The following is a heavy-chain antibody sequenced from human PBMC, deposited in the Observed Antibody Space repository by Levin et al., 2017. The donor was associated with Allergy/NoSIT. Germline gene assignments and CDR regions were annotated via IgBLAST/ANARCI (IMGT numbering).Heavy chain of an antibody. CDR3: ARGPGSYRHPPDY. J-gene: IGHJ4*02. V-gene: IGHV3-64*02. Sequence: GESLKISCAASGFTFSSYAMHWVRQAPGKGLEYVSAISSNGGSTYYADSVKGRFTISRDNSKNTLYLQMGSLRAEDMAVYYCARGPGSYRHPPDYWGQGTLVTVSS. CDR2: ISSNGGST. CDR1: GFTFSSYA. D-gene: IGHD3-16*02.